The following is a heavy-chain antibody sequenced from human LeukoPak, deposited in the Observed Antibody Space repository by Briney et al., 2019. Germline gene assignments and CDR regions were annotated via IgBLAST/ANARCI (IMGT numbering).Heavy chain of an antibody. V-gene: IGHV3-9*01. Sequence: GGSLRLSCAASGFTFDDYAMHWVRQAPGKGLEWVSGISWNSGSIGYADSVKGRFTISSDNAKNSLYLQMNSLRAEDTALYYCAEASNYCSSTSCPLSFYYGVDVWGQGTTVTVSS. CDR2: ISWNSGSI. D-gene: IGHD2-2*01. CDR1: GFTFDDYA. CDR3: AEASNYCSSTSCPLSFYYGVDV. J-gene: IGHJ6*02.